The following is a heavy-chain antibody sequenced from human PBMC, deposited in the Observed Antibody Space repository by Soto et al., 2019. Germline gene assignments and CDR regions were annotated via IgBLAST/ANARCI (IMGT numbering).Heavy chain of an antibody. CDR3: AGRARYSKNGGGYSDF. V-gene: IGHV5-51*03. J-gene: IGHJ4*02. CDR1: GYTFTNYW. CDR2: IFPADSDT. Sequence: VQVVQSGAEVKKPGESLKIYCKGSGYTFTNYWIAWVRQVPGKGLEWMGIIFPADSDTRYSPSFQGQVTISADKSTSTGYRQWSSLKASDTAIDYCAGRARYSKNGGGYSDFWGQGTLVTVSP. D-gene: IGHD4-4*01.